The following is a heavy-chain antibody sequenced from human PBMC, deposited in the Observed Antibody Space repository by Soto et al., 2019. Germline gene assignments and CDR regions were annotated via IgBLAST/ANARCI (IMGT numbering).Heavy chain of an antibody. J-gene: IGHJ5*02. CDR3: ARDSLPNWFDP. V-gene: IGHV3-33*01. CDR2: IWYDGSNK. Sequence: QVQLVESGGGVVQPGRSLRLSCAASGFTFSSYGMHWVRRAPGKGLEWVAVIWYDGSNKYYADSVKGRFTISRDNSKNTLYLQMNSLRAEDTAVYYCARDSLPNWFDPWGQGTLVTVSS. CDR1: GFTFSSYG.